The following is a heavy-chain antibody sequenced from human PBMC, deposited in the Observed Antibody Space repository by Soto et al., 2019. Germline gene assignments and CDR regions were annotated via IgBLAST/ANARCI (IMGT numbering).Heavy chain of an antibody. CDR2: IKNDGSST. Sequence: EVQLVESGGGLVQPGGSLRLSCAASGFTFSSYWMHWVRQAPGKGLVWVSRIKNDGSSTNDADSVKGRFTISSDTAKNTRYLQRKGLRAEDTSVYYWARTYSRCWYWGWFAPWGQGTLVTVSS. J-gene: IGHJ5*02. D-gene: IGHD6-19*01. CDR1: GFTFSSYW. V-gene: IGHV3-74*01. CDR3: ARTYSRCWYWGWFAP.